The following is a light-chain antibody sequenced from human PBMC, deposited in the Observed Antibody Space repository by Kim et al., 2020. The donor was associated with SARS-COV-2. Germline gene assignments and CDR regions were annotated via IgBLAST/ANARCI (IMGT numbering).Light chain of an antibody. CDR1: QGIGSY. J-gene: IGKJ5*01. Sequence: DIQMTQSPSSLSASIGDRVTITCRASQGIGSYLAWFQQKPGRAAKSLINDASSLQGGVPSRFRGSGFGTEFTLTINNLQPEDFATYLFQQYGSRPLTFGQRTRLEIK. CDR2: DAS. V-gene: IGKV1-16*01. CDR3: QQYGSRPLT.